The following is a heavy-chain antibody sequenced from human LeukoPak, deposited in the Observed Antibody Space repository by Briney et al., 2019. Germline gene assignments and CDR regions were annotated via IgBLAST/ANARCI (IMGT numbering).Heavy chain of an antibody. D-gene: IGHD3-22*01. Sequence: PSGTLSLTCAVSGGSISSGYYWGWIRQPPGKGLEWIGSIYHSGSTYYNPSLKSRVTISVDTSKNQFSLKLSSVTAADTAVYYCARYRVTMIVVVTGGYYFDYWGQGTLVTVSS. V-gene: IGHV4-38-2*01. J-gene: IGHJ4*02. CDR3: ARYRVTMIVVVTGGYYFDY. CDR2: IYHSGST. CDR1: GGSISSGYY.